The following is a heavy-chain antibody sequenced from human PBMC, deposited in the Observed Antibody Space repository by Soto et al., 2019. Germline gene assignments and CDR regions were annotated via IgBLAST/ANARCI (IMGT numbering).Heavy chain of an antibody. D-gene: IGHD6-13*01. V-gene: IGHV3-21*01. Sequence: GGSLRLSCAASGFTFRSFTMNWVRQSPGKGLEWVSTISSNSAYIYYTDALRGRFTISRDNAKNSLHLQMNSLRAEDTAVYFCTRDASRDSSARGWFDPWGPGTLVTVSS. CDR3: TRDASRDSSARGWFDP. J-gene: IGHJ5*02. CDR1: GFTFRSFT. CDR2: ISSNSAYI.